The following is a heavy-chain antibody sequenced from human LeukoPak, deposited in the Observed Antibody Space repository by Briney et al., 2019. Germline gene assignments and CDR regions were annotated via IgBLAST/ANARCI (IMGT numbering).Heavy chain of an antibody. Sequence: SETLSLTCAVSGGPISSGGYSWSWIRQPSGKALEWIGYIYQRGTTYYNPSLKSRVTMSIDTSNNQFSLRLSSVTAADTAIYYCVRSITGAAGSAPFEQWGQGTLVTVSS. CDR1: GGPISSGGYS. CDR2: IYQRGTT. J-gene: IGHJ4*02. V-gene: IGHV4-30-2*01. CDR3: VRSITGAAGSAPFEQ. D-gene: IGHD6-13*01.